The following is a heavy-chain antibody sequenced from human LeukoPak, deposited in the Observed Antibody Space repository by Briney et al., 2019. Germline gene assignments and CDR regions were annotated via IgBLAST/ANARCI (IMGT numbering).Heavy chain of an antibody. Sequence: GGSLRLSCAASGFTLSSYAMTWVRQAPGRGLEWVSSVDGGGGGTYYADSVKGRFTISRGNSKDTLYLQMNGLRAEDTAVYFCAKQSAGSAAWYSLHYDFWGQGTLVTVSS. CDR2: VDGGGGGT. CDR1: GFTLSSYA. D-gene: IGHD6-13*01. J-gene: IGHJ4*02. V-gene: IGHV3-23*01. CDR3: AKQSAGSAAWYSLHYDF.